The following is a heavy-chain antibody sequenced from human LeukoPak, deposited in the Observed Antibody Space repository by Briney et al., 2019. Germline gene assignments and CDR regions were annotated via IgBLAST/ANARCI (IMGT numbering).Heavy chain of an antibody. Sequence: SETLSLTCAVYGGSFSGYYWSWLRQPPGKGLEWIGEINHSGSTNYNPSLKSRVTISVDTSKNQFSLKLSSVTAADTAVYYCARGGDGDYEPPFDYWGQGTLVTVSS. D-gene: IGHD4-17*01. CDR3: ARGGDGDYEPPFDY. J-gene: IGHJ4*02. CDR1: GGSFSGYY. V-gene: IGHV4-34*01. CDR2: INHSGST.